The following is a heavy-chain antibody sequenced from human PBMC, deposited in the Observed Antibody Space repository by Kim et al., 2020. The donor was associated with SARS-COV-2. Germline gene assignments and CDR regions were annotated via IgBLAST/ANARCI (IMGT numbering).Heavy chain of an antibody. V-gene: IGHV3-23*01. CDR2: IRGGGAVT. D-gene: IGHD3-16*01. J-gene: IGHJ3*02. CDR1: GFTFSNYA. CDR3: AKCHSNWGNDAFDI. Sequence: GGSLRLSCAASGFTFSNYAMSWVRQAPGKGLEWVSYIRGGGAVTHYAGSVKDRCTISRDNFKNTLYLQLDSLRAEDTAVYYCAKCHSNWGNDAFDIWGLGTMVTVSS.